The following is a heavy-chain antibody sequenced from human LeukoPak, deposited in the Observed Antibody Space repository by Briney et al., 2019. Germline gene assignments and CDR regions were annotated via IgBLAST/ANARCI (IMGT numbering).Heavy chain of an antibody. CDR3: ARRATVTNYFDH. CDR1: GFTFSDYE. J-gene: IGHJ4*02. V-gene: IGHV3-48*03. CDR2: ISTGGRTV. D-gene: IGHD4-17*01. Sequence: QPGGSLRLSCAASGFTFSDYEMNWVRQAPGKGLEWLSYISTGGRTVKYADSVKGRFTISRDNARSSLFLQMSNLRVEDTAVYFCARRATVTNYFDHWGQGIPVAVSS.